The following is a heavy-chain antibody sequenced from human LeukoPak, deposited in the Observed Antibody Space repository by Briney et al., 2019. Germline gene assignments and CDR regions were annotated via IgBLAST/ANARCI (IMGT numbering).Heavy chain of an antibody. CDR3: AKAGFWSGYYEGRVYFFDY. CDR2: IRYDGSNK. J-gene: IGHJ4*02. D-gene: IGHD3-3*01. Sequence: GGSLRLSCAASGFTFSSYGMHWVRQAPGKGLEWVAFIRYDGSNKYYADSVKGRFTISRDNSKNTLYLQMNSLRAEDTAVYYCAKAGFWSGYYEGRVYFFDYWGQGTLVTVSS. V-gene: IGHV3-30*02. CDR1: GFTFSSYG.